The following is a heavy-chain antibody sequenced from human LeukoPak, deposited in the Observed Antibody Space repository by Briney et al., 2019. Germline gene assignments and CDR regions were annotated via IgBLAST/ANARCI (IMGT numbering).Heavy chain of an antibody. CDR1: GFTFNTFN. Sequence: GGSLRLSCAATGFTFNTFNMNWVRQAPGKGLEWVSSITSGGDYIYYADSVKGRFTTSRDNAKNTLSLQLNSLRVEDTAVYYCARGHYDVLAASYKWTPDYWGQGTLVTVSS. CDR3: ARGHYDVLAASYKWTPDY. CDR2: ITSGGDYI. J-gene: IGHJ4*02. V-gene: IGHV3-21*01. D-gene: IGHD3-9*01.